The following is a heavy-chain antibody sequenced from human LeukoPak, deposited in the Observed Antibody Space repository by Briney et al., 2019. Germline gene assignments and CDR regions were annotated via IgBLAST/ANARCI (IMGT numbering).Heavy chain of an antibody. CDR1: GYTFTGYY. V-gene: IGHV1-2*02. CDR3: ARGVWGHIPYYYYYMDV. CDR2: INPNSGGT. D-gene: IGHD7-27*01. Sequence: ASVKVSCKASGYTFTGYYMHWVRQAPGQGLEWMGCINPNSGGTNYAQKFQGRVTMTRDTSISTAYMELSRLRSDDTAVYYCARGVWGHIPYYYYYMDVWGKGTTVTVSS. J-gene: IGHJ6*03.